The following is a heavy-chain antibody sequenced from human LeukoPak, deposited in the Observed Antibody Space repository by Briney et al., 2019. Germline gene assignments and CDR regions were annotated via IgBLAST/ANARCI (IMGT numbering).Heavy chain of an antibody. CDR2: ISPKNGNT. V-gene: IGHV1-18*01. CDR3: TRVRESSIWWGAFDI. J-gene: IGHJ3*02. Sequence: ASVTVSCKSSGYTFDTSGITWVRQAPGQRLEWMGWISPKNGNTHYAQKVQGRVTMTTDTSTSTAYMELRSLTSDDTAIYYCTRVRESSIWWGAFDIWGQGTMVAVS. D-gene: IGHD6-13*01. CDR1: GYTFDTSG.